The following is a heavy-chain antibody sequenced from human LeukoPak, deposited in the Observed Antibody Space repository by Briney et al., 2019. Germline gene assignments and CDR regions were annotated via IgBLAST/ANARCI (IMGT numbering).Heavy chain of an antibody. CDR2: ISSSGSTI. J-gene: IGHJ4*02. D-gene: IGHD7-27*01. V-gene: IGHV3-48*03. CDR1: GFTFSNYE. Sequence: GGSLRLSCAGSGFTFSNYEMNWVRQAPGKGLEWVSYISSSGSTIHYADSVKGRFTISRDNAKNSVYLQMNNLRADDTAVYYCARDWAKVPGVCWGQGTLVTVSS. CDR3: ARDWAKVPGVC.